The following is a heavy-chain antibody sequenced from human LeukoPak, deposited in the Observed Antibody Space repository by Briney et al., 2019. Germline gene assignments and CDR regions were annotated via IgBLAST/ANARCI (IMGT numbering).Heavy chain of an antibody. J-gene: IGHJ1*01. CDR3: IRYGYNLLEYSQH. V-gene: IGHV3-15*07. Sequence: PGGSLRPSCAASGFIFTNAWMNWVRQAPGKGLEWVGRIKSKTDGGTTDYAAPVKGRFTVSRDDSKSKLYLQMNSLKTEDTAMYYCIRYGYNLLEYSQHWGQGTLVTVSS. D-gene: IGHD5-24*01. CDR1: GFIFTNAW. CDR2: IKSKTDGGTT.